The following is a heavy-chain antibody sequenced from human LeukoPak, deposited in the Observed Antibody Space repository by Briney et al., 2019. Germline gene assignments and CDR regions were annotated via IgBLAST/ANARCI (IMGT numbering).Heavy chain of an antibody. D-gene: IGHD5-18*01. J-gene: IGHJ4*02. CDR2: IYNVDST. CDR1: GFTVITTY. V-gene: IGHV3-53*04. CDR3: ARVSQRGYSFDY. Sequence: GGSLRLSCAASGFTVITTYMSWVRQAPGKGLEWVSIIYNVDSTYYSDSVKGRFTISRHSSRNTLYLQMNSLSVEDTAVYYCARVSQRGYSFDYWGQGTLVTVSS.